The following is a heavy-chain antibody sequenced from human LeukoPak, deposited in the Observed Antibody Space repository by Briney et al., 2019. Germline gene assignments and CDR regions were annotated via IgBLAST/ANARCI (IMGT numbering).Heavy chain of an antibody. V-gene: IGHV3-66*01. D-gene: IGHD3-10*01. CDR1: GFTVSSNY. J-gene: IGHJ4*02. CDR2: IYSGGST. Sequence: PGGSLRLSCAASGFTVSSNYMSWVRQAPGKGLEWVSVIYSGGSTYYADSVKGRFTTSRDNAKNSLYLQMNSLRAEDTAVYYCASYYYGSGTSLGYWGQGTLVTVSS. CDR3: ASYYYGSGTSLGY.